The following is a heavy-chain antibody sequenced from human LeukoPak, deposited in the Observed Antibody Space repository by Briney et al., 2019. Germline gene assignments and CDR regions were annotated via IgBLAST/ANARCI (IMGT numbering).Heavy chain of an antibody. CDR3: ARALYYDFWSGSPDDAFDI. J-gene: IGHJ3*02. CDR1: GFSFSIYS. D-gene: IGHD3-3*01. V-gene: IGHV3-21*04. Sequence: GGSLRLSCAASGFSFSIYSMSWVRQAPGKGLEWVSSISSRSGYIYYAGSVKGRFTISRDNAKNSLYLQMNSLRAEDTALYHCARALYYDFWSGSPDDAFDIWGQGTMVTVSS. CDR2: ISSRSGYI.